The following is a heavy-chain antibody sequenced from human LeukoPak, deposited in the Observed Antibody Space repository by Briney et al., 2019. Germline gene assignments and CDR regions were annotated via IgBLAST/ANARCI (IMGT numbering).Heavy chain of an antibody. Sequence: SETLSLTCAVFGTSFSGSYWSWIRRSPGRGLEWIGEINHGGTTNYNPSLKSRVTMSVDTPKNQFSLRLSSVTAADTAVYYCAREACTNGNCDAFDIWGQGTVVTVSS. J-gene: IGHJ3*02. V-gene: IGHV4-34*01. CDR2: INHGGTT. CDR3: AREACTNGNCDAFDI. CDR1: GTSFSGSY. D-gene: IGHD2-8*01.